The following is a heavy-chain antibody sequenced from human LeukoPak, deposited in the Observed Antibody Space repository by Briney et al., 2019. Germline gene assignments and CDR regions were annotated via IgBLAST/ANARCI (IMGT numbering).Heavy chain of an antibody. D-gene: IGHD5-24*01. V-gene: IGHV3-66*02. J-gene: IGHJ4*02. CDR2: IYSGGST. CDR1: GFTVSSSY. Sequence: GGSLRLSCAASGFTVSSSYMSWVRQAPGKGLEWVSVIYSGGSTYYADSVKGRFTISRDNSKNTLYLQMNSLRAEDTAVYYCAREGGYNYVDIFDYWGQGTLVTVSS. CDR3: AREGGYNYVDIFDY.